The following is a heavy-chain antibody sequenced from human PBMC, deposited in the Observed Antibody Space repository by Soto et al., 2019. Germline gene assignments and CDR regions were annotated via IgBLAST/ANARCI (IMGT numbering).Heavy chain of an antibody. Sequence: PGGSLRLSCAASGFTFSSYAMSWVRQAPGKGLEWVSAISSSGSNTHYAGSVKGRFTISRDNTKNTLYLQMSSLRAEDTALYYCAGRKCTDGICPFDCWGRGTLVTVSS. D-gene: IGHD2-8*01. J-gene: IGHJ4*02. CDR3: AGRKCTDGICPFDC. CDR1: GFTFSSYA. CDR2: ISSSGSNT. V-gene: IGHV3-23*01.